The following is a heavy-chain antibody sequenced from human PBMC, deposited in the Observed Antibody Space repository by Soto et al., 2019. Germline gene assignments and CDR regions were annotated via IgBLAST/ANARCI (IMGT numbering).Heavy chain of an antibody. J-gene: IGHJ4*02. CDR3: ARSDYGDDLGFDY. D-gene: IGHD4-17*01. V-gene: IGHV4-59*08. Sequence: SETLSLTCTVSGGSISSYYWSWIRQPPGKGLEWIGYIYYSGSTNYNPSLKSRVTISVDTSKNQFSLKLSSVTAADTAVYYCARSDYGDDLGFDYWGQGTLVTVSS. CDR2: IYYSGST. CDR1: GGSISSYY.